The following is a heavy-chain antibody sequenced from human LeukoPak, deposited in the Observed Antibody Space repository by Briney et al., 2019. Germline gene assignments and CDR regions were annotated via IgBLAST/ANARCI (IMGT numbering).Heavy chain of an antibody. D-gene: IGHD6-19*01. Sequence: GASVKVSCKASGGTFSSYAISWVRQAPGQGLEWMGGTTLIFGTAIHAQKFQDRVTMTADKSTSTAYMELSSLRSEDTAVYYCARASNSGWKDWGQGTLVTVSS. V-gene: IGHV1-69*06. CDR3: ARASNSGWKD. J-gene: IGHJ4*02. CDR1: GGTFSSYA. CDR2: TTLIFGTA.